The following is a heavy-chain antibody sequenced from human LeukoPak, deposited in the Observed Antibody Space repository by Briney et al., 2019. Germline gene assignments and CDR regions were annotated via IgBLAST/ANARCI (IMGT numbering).Heavy chain of an antibody. CDR2: INPNSGGT. V-gene: IGHV1-2*02. CDR1: GYTFTGYY. J-gene: IGHJ5*02. CDR3: ASEVHEYQLRGWFDP. Sequence: ASVKVSFKASGYTFTGYYMHWVRQAPGQGLEWMGWINPNSGGTNYAQKFQGRVTMTRDTSISTAYMELSRLRSDDTAVYYCASEVHEYQLRGWFDPWGQGTLVTVSS. D-gene: IGHD2-2*01.